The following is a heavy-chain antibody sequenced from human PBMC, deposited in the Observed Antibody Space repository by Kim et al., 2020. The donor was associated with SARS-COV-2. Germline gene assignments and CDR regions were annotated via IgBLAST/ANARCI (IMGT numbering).Heavy chain of an antibody. D-gene: IGHD1-26*01. CDR2: ISYDGSNK. Sequence: GGSLRLSCAASGFTFSSYAMHWVRQAPGKGLEWVAVISYDGSNKYYADSVKGRFTISRDNSKNTLYLQMNSLRAEDTAVYYCARDPSLVVALGATPLGSWYFDLWGRGTLVTVSS. CDR3: ARDPSLVVALGATPLGSWYFDL. J-gene: IGHJ2*01. V-gene: IGHV3-30*04. CDR1: GFTFSSYA.